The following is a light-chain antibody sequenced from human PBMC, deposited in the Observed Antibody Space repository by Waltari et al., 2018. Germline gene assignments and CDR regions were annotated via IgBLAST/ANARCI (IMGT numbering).Light chain of an antibody. CDR3: QQRSNWPPT. CDR1: QSVSSY. CDR2: DAS. Sequence: EIVLTQSPATLSLSPGERANLSCRASQSVSSYLAWYQQKPGQAPRLLIYDASNRATDIPARFSGSASGTDFTLTISSLEPEDFAVYYCQQRSNWPPTFGPGTKVDIK. J-gene: IGKJ3*01. V-gene: IGKV3-11*01.